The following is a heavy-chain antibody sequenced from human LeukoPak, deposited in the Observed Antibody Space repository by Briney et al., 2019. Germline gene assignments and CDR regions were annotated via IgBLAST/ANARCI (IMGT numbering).Heavy chain of an antibody. CDR3: ATSFGYSSGPGWYFDL. CDR2: ISSSGSTI. Sequence: GGSLRLSRAASGFTFSDYYMSWIRQAPGKGLEWVSYISSSGSTIYYADSVKGRFTISRDNAKNSLYLQMNSLRAEDTAVYYCATSFGYSSGPGWYFDLWGRGTLVTVSS. CDR1: GFTFSDYY. J-gene: IGHJ2*01. D-gene: IGHD6-19*01. V-gene: IGHV3-11*01.